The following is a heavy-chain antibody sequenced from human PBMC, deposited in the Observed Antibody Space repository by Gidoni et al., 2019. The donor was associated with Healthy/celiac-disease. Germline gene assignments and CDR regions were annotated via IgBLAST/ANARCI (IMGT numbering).Heavy chain of an antibody. Sequence: QVQLVQSGAAVKKPGSSGKVSCKASGGNFISYAIRWVRQAPGKGREWMGGSIPIFRTANYAKKFQGRVTITAEKSTSTAYIELSSLRSEDTAVYYCATRQVDGYCSSTSCYTRFDYWGQGTLVTVSS. CDR2: SIPIFRTA. D-gene: IGHD2-2*02. CDR1: GGNFISYA. V-gene: IGHV1-69*06. J-gene: IGHJ4*02. CDR3: ATRQVDGYCSSTSCYTRFDY.